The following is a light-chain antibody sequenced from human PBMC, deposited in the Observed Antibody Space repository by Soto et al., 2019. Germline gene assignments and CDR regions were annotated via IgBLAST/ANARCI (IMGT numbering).Light chain of an antibody. CDR3: LQDYYYPHT. V-gene: IGKV1-6*01. CDR2: AAS. CDR1: QGIRND. J-gene: IGKJ2*01. Sequence: AIQMTQSPSSLSASVGDRVTITCRASQGIRNDLAWYQQKPGKAPKLLIYAASTLQSGVPSRFSGSGSGTDFTLTISSLQAEDFATYYCLQDYYYPHTFGQGTKLDVK.